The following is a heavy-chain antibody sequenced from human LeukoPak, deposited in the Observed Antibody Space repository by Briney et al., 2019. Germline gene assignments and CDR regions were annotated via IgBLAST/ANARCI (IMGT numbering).Heavy chain of an antibody. J-gene: IGHJ4*02. V-gene: IGHV1-18*01. CDR3: ARDKWGNGFGYCSSTSCHGPFDY. CDR1: GYTFTSYG. D-gene: IGHD2-2*03. Sequence: GASVKVSCKASGYTFTSYGISWVRQAPGQGLEWMGWISAYNGNTNYAQKLQGRVTMTTDTSMSTAYMELRSLRSDDTAVYYCARDKWGNGFGYCSSTSCHGPFDYWGQGTLVTVSS. CDR2: ISAYNGNT.